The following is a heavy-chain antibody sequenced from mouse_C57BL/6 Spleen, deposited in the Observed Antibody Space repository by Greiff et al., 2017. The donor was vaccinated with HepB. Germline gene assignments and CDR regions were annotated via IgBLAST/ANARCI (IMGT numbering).Heavy chain of an antibody. V-gene: IGHV1-82*01. J-gene: IGHJ3*01. CDR3: ARGGYYDGAY. Sequence: VQLQQSGPELVKPGASVKISCKASGYAFSSSWMNWVKQRPGKGLEWIGRIYPGDGDTNYNGKFKGKATLTADKSSSTAYMQLSSLTSEDSAVYFCARGGYYDGAYWGQGTLVTVSA. D-gene: IGHD1-1*02. CDR2: IYPGDGDT. CDR1: GYAFSSSW.